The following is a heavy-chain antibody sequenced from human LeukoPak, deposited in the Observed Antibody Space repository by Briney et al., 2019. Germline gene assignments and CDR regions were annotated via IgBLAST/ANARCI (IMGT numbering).Heavy chain of an antibody. V-gene: IGHV1-18*01. D-gene: IGHD3-16*02. J-gene: IGHJ6*02. Sequence: GASVKVSCKASGYTFTNYDISWVRQAPGQGLERMGWISAYNGNTNYAQKLQGRVSMTTDTSTSTAYMELRSLRSDDTAVYYCARDRSPIDKIYGMDVWGQGTTVTVSS. CDR3: ARDRSPIDKIYGMDV. CDR2: ISAYNGNT. CDR1: GYTFTNYD.